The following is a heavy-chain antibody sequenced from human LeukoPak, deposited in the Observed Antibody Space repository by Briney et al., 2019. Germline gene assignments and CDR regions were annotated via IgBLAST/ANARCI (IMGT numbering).Heavy chain of an antibody. CDR3: VTAPNQDFFDY. CDR2: IYESGST. CDR1: GGSISSGSYY. D-gene: IGHD1-14*01. V-gene: IGHV4-61*09. Sequence: SETLSLTCTVSGGSISSGSYYWSWIRQPAGKGLEWMGNIYESGSTNYNPSLKSRLTISADTSKNQFSLKLNFVTAADTALYYCVTAPNQDFFDYWGRGTLVTVSS. J-gene: IGHJ4*01.